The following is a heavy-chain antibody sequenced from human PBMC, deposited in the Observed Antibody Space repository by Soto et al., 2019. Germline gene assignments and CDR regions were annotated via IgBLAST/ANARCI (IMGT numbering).Heavy chain of an antibody. CDR1: VFTFNTYG. V-gene: IGHV3-30*18. D-gene: IGHD1-7*01. J-gene: IGHJ4*02. Sequence: QLQLVESGGGVVQPGKSLRLSCAASVFTFNTYGMHWVRQAPGKGPEWVAVISNDGSNKYYADSVKGRFTISRDNSKNTLYLQMNSLRAEDTAVHYCANWNYPQSDWGQGTLVTVSS. CDR2: ISNDGSNK. CDR3: ANWNYPQSD.